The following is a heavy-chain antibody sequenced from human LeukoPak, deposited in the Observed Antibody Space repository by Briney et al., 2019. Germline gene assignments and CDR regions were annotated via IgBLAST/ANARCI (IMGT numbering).Heavy chain of an antibody. CDR3: ARALGVGFGQNAYYSDH. Sequence: SVKVSCKVSGYTLTDYYIHWVRQAPGQGLEWMGRLNPNIGGTNYAQKFQGRVTMTRDTSTDTAYMHLSSLRSTDTAVYFCARALGVGFGQNAYYSDHWGQGTLVTVSS. J-gene: IGHJ4*02. CDR1: GYTLTDYY. D-gene: IGHD1-26*01. V-gene: IGHV1-2*06. CDR2: LNPNIGGT.